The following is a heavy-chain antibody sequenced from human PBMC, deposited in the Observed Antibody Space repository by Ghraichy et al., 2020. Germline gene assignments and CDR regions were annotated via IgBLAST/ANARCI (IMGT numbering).Heavy chain of an antibody. V-gene: IGHV4-61*01. D-gene: IGHD6-13*01. J-gene: IGHJ4*02. CDR2: IYYSGST. Sequence: SETLSLTCTVSGGSVNSGSYYWSWIRQPPGKGLEWIGYIYYSGSTNYNPSLKSRVTISVDTSKNQFSLKLSSVTAADTAVYYCARGGDSSSWYGYEYWGKGTLVTVSS. CDR3: ARGGDSSSWYGYEY. CDR1: GGSVNSGSYY.